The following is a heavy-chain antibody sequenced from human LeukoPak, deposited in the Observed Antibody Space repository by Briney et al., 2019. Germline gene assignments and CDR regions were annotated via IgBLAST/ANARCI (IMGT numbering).Heavy chain of an antibody. CDR3: ARGRPPPNGWLWEGLDY. J-gene: IGHJ4*02. CDR1: GFTFSSYN. CDR2: ISHSSDFI. Sequence: GGSLRLSCAASGFTFSSYNMNWVRQAPGKGLEWVSSISHSSDFIYYADSPRGRFTISRDNANKSVLLEMNSLRVEDTAVYYCARGRPPPNGWLWEGLDYWGQGSLVTVSS. V-gene: IGHV3-21*01. D-gene: IGHD3-9*01.